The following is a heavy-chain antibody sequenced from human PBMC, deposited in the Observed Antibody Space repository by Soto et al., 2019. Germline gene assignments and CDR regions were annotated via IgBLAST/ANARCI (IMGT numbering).Heavy chain of an antibody. CDR3: ARDLVGYCSIGVCYSPYYGMYV. Sequence: VKVSCKASGGTFSSYAISWVRQAPGQGLEWMGGIIPIFGTANYAQKFQGRVTITADESTSTAYMELSSLRSEDTAVYYCARDLVGYCSIGVCYSPYYGMYVWGQGTTVTVSS. CDR1: GGTFSSYA. D-gene: IGHD2-8*01. J-gene: IGHJ6*02. V-gene: IGHV1-69*13. CDR2: IIPIFGTA.